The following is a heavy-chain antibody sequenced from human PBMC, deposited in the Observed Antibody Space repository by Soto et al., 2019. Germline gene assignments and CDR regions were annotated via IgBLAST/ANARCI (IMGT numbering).Heavy chain of an antibody. Sequence: GGSLRLSCAASGFTFSSYGMHWVRQAPGKGLEWVAVISYDGSNKYYADSVKGRFTISRDNSKNTLYLQMNSLRAEDTAVYYCAKDLDYYYYYGMDVWGQGTTVPVPS. CDR3: AKDLDYYYYYGMDV. CDR1: GFTFSSYG. J-gene: IGHJ6*02. CDR2: ISYDGSNK. V-gene: IGHV3-30*18.